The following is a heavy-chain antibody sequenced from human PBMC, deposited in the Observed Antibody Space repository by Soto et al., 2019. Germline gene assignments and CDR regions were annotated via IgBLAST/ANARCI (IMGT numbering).Heavy chain of an antibody. V-gene: IGHV1-69*06. CDR1: GGTFSNDV. Sequence: QVQLVQSGAEVKKPGSSVKVSCKASGGTFSNDVVNWVRQAPGQGLEWMGRIIPISGAANYAQKFQGRVTITADKSTSTSYMELSSRRSEDTAVYYCARDMTRTVVPYFDFWGQGTLVTVSA. D-gene: IGHD1-7*01. CDR2: IIPISGAA. CDR3: ARDMTRTVVPYFDF. J-gene: IGHJ4*02.